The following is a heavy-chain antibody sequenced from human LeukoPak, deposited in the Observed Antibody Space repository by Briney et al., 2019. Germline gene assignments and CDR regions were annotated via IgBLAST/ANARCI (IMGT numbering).Heavy chain of an antibody. Sequence: ASVKVSCKASGYTFTGYYMHWVRQAPGQGLEWMGWINPNSGGTNYAQKLQGRVTMTTATSTSTAYMELRSLRSDDTAVYYCARDRVFVDTAMVSPIQYFDYWGQGTLVTVSS. D-gene: IGHD5-18*01. CDR1: GYTFTGYY. J-gene: IGHJ4*02. V-gene: IGHV1-2*02. CDR3: ARDRVFVDTAMVSPIQYFDY. CDR2: INPNSGGT.